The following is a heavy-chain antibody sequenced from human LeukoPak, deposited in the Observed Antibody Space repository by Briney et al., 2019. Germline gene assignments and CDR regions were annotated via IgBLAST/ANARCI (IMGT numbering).Heavy chain of an antibody. J-gene: IGHJ5*02. Sequence: PGGSETLLCAASGFAFSFYAMSWLRQPPGKGLEWVSTINVNSGTTSYAASVRGRFTISRNNSKNTLYLQVNTLRADDTATYYCAKPISGGLAVTSDWFHPWGQGTLVIVSS. CDR3: AKPISGGLAVTSDWFHP. CDR1: GFAFSFYA. D-gene: IGHD6-19*01. CDR2: INVNSGTT. V-gene: IGHV3-23*01.